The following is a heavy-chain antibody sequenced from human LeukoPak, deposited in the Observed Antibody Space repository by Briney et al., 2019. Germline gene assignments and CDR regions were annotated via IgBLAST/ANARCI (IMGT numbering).Heavy chain of an antibody. CDR3: ARENSYGLDY. CDR1: GGSISSYY. D-gene: IGHD5-18*01. CDR2: IYYSGST. Sequence: PSETLSLTCTVSGGSISSYYWNWIRQPPGKGLEWIGYIYYSGSTNYNPSLKSRVTISVDTSKNQFSLKLSSVTAADTAVYYCARENSYGLDYWGQGTLVTVSS. J-gene: IGHJ4*02. V-gene: IGHV4-59*01.